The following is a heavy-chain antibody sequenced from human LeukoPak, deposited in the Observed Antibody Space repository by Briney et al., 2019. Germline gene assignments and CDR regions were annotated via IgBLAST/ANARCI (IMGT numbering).Heavy chain of an antibody. CDR2: ITGSGGST. CDR1: GFTFSSYA. CDR3: AKDIGPDDYGDYVFYAFDI. V-gene: IGHV3-23*01. D-gene: IGHD4-17*01. J-gene: IGHJ3*02. Sequence: PGGSLRLSCAASGFTFSSYAMSWVRQAPGKALEWVSAITGSGGSTYYADSVKGRFTISRDNSKNTLYLQMNSLRAEDTAVYYCAKDIGPDDYGDYVFYAFDIWGQGTMVTVSS.